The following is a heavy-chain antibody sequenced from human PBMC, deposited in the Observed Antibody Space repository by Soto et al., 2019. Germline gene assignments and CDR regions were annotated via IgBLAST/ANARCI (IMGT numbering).Heavy chain of an antibody. CDR2: IKQDGSEK. J-gene: IGHJ3*02. CDR3: ARRHITHDAFDI. V-gene: IGHV3-7*01. D-gene: IGHD3-10*01. CDR1: GFTFSSFW. Sequence: GGSMRLSCAASGFTFSSFWMSWVRQAPGKGLEWVASIKQDGSEKYYVDSVKGRFTISRDNAKNSLYLQMNSLRAEDTAVYYCARRHITHDAFDIWGQGTMVTFSS.